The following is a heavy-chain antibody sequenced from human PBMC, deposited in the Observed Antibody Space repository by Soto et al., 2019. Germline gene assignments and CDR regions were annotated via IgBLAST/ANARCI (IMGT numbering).Heavy chain of an antibody. V-gene: IGHV6-1*01. CDR3: ARGSGWYHDAFDI. D-gene: IGHD6-19*01. Sequence: TLSLTCAISGDSVSSNSAAWNWIRQSPSRGLEWLGRTYYRSMRYTDYAVSVKGRITINPDTSENHFSLQLNSVTPEDTAVYYCARGSGWYHDAFDIWGQGTMVT. J-gene: IGHJ3*02. CDR2: TYYRSMRYT. CDR1: GDSVSSNSAA.